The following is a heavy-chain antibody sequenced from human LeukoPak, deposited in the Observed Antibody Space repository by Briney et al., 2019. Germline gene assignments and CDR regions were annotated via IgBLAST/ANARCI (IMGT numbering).Heavy chain of an antibody. D-gene: IGHD2-8*01. V-gene: IGHV3-49*03. CDR3: AKRGCDTNGCPYYFDY. J-gene: IGHJ4*02. CDR1: GFTFGDYA. CDR2: IRSKAYGGTT. Sequence: GGSLRLSCTASGFTFGDYAMSWFRQAPGKGLEWVGFIRSKAYGGTTEYAASVRGRFTISRADSKSIAYLQMDSLKTEDTAVYYCAKRGCDTNGCPYYFDYWGQGTLVTVSS.